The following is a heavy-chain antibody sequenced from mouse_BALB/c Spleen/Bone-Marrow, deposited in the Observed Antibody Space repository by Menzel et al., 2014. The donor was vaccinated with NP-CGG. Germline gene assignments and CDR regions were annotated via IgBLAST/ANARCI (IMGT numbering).Heavy chain of an antibody. CDR1: GFTFSDYY. D-gene: IGHD2-14*01. V-gene: IGHV5-12*02. CDR3: ARQGYDVAMDY. Sequence: EVMLVESGGGLVQPGGSLKLSCATSGFTFSDYYMFWVRQTPEKRLEWVAYISNGGGSTYYPGTVKGRFTISRDNAKNTLYLQMSRLKSEDTAMYYCARQGYDVAMDYWGQGTSVAVSS. J-gene: IGHJ4*01. CDR2: ISNGGGST.